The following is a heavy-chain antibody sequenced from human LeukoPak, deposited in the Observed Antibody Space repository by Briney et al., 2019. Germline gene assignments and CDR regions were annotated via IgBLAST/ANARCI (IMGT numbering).Heavy chain of an antibody. J-gene: IGHJ4*02. D-gene: IGHD5-18*01. Sequence: GASVKISCKASGYTLTRYYMHWVRQAPGQGLEWMGWINPNSVGTNYAQKLQGRVTMTPDTYTRTAYTGLRRLRSADTARYYCVRDQSPLPAWEDTAVVGFDYWGQGTLVTVSS. CDR1: GYTLTRYY. CDR3: VRDQSPLPAWEDTAVVGFDY. CDR2: INPNSVGT. V-gene: IGHV1-2*02.